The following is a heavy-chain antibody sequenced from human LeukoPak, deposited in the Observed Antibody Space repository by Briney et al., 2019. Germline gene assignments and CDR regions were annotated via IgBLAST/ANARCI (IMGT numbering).Heavy chain of an antibody. CDR1: GFTFSDYY. Sequence: PGGSLRLSCAASGFTFSDYYMSWIRQAPGKGLEWVSYISSSGSIIYYADSVKGRFTISRDNAKNSLYLQMHSLRAEDTAVYYCARVAAPHYYYGMDVWGQGTTVTVSS. J-gene: IGHJ6*02. CDR2: ISSSGSII. CDR3: ARVAAPHYYYGMDV. V-gene: IGHV3-11*01.